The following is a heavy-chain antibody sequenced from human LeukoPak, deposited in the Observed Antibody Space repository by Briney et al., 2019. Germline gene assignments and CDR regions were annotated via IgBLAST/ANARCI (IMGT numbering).Heavy chain of an antibody. J-gene: IGHJ5*02. V-gene: IGHV4-59*01. D-gene: IGHD4-17*01. CDR2: IYYSGST. CDR3: ARVGDYGDANWFDP. Sequence: PSETLSLTCTVSGGSISSYYWSWIRQPPGKGLGWIGYIYYSGSTNYNPSLKSRVTISVDTSKNQFSLKLSSVTAADTAVYYCARVGDYGDANWFDPWGQGTLVTVSS. CDR1: GGSISSYY.